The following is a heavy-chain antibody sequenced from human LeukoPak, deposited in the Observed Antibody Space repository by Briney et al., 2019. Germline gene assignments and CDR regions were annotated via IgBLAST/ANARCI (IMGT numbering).Heavy chain of an antibody. J-gene: IGHJ4*02. CDR3: ARGRDGSGSYWFDY. D-gene: IGHD3-10*01. V-gene: IGHV3-33*01. CDR1: GFTFSSYG. Sequence: GGSLRLSCAASGFTFSSYGMHWVRQAPGKGLEWVAVIWYDGSNKYYADSVKGRFTISRDNSKNTLYLQMNSLRAEDTAVYYCARGRDGSGSYWFDYWGQGTLVTVSS. CDR2: IWYDGSNK.